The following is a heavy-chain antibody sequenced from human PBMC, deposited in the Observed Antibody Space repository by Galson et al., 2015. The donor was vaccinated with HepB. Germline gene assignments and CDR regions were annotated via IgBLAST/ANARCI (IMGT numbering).Heavy chain of an antibody. V-gene: IGHV3-21*01. CDR3: ARGGPPQAFDY. CDR1: GFTFSSYS. D-gene: IGHD3-16*01. Sequence: SLRLSCAASGFTFSSYSMNWVRQAPGKGLEWVSSISSSSSYIYHADSVKGRFTISRDNAKNSLYLQMNSLRAEDTAVYYCARGGPPQAFDYWGQGTLVTVSS. J-gene: IGHJ4*02. CDR2: ISSSSSYI.